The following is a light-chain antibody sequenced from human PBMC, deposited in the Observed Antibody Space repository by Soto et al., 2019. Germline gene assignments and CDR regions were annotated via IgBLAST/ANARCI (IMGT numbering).Light chain of an antibody. CDR2: DAS. J-gene: IGKJ4*01. V-gene: IGKV3-11*01. CDR3: QQRNTWPPVP. Sequence: ESVLTQSPATLSLSPGERTTLSCSASPSVSNSLAWYQHKPGQAPRLLIYDASNMATGVPTRFSGSGSVTDFTLTLSSLEPEDFAVYYCQQRNTWPPVPFGGATRVEIK. CDR1: PSVSNS.